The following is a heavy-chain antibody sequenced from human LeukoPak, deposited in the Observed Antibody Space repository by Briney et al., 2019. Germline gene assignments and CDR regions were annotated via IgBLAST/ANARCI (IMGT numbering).Heavy chain of an antibody. J-gene: IGHJ4*02. V-gene: IGHV1-46*01. CDR2: INPSGGST. Sequence: ASVKVSCKASGYTFTSYDINWVRQATGQGLEWMGIINPSGGSTNYAQKFQGRVTMTRDTSTSTVYMELSSLRSEDTAVYYCARGTYCGGDCYSLGGNYYFDYWGQGTLVTVSS. CDR3: ARGTYCGGDCYSLGGNYYFDY. D-gene: IGHD2-21*02. CDR1: GYTFTSYD.